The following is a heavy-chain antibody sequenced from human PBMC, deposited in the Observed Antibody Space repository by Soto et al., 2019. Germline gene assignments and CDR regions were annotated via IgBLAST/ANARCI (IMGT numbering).Heavy chain of an antibody. J-gene: IGHJ4*02. CDR1: GYTFTSYY. V-gene: IGHV1-46*03. CDR3: ARDHYCSGGSCYGYFEY. CDR2: INPSGGST. D-gene: IGHD2-15*01. Sequence: ASVKVSCKASGYTFTSYYMHLVRQAPGQGLEWMGIINPSGGSTSYAQKFQGRVTMTRDTSTSTVYMELSSLRSEDTAVYYCARDHYCSGGSCYGYFEYWGQGTLVTLSS.